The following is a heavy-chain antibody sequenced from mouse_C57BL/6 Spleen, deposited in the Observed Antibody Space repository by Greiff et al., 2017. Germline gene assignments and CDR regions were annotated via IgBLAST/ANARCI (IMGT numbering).Heavy chain of an antibody. CDR2: IDPSDSET. CDR3: AKGRRNRGFDY. Sequence: VQLQQPGAELVRPGSSVKLSCKASGYTFTSYWMHWVKQRPIQGLEWIGNIDPSDSETHYNQKFKDKATLTVDKSSSTAYMQLSSLTSEDSAVYYCAKGRRNRGFDYWGQGTTLTVSS. CDR1: GYTFTSYW. D-gene: IGHD2-1*01. J-gene: IGHJ2*01. V-gene: IGHV1-52*01.